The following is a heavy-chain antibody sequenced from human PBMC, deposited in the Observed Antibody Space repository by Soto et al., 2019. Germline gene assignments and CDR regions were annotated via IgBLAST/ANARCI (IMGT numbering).Heavy chain of an antibody. J-gene: IGHJ6*02. CDR2: INHSGST. V-gene: IGHV4-34*01. D-gene: IGHD1-1*01. CDR3: ASLRNRVYYYYGMDV. CDR1: GGPFSGYY. Sequence: PSETLSLTCAVNGGPFSGYYWTWIRQPPGTGLEWIGEINHSGSTNYNPSLKSRVTISVDPSKNQFSLKLTSVTAADTAVYYCASLRNRVYYYYGMDVWGQGTTVTVSS.